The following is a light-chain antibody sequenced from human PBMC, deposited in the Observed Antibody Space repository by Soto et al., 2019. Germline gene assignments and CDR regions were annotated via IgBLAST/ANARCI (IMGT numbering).Light chain of an antibody. CDR3: QQLNSYPWT. CDR2: GAS. J-gene: IGKJ1*01. V-gene: IGKV1-9*01. CDR1: QGISSY. Sequence: DIQLTQSPSFLSASVGDRVTITCRASQGISSYLAWYQQKPGKAPKLLIYGASTLQSGVPSRFSGSGSGTEFTLTISSLLPEDFATYHCQQLNSYPWTFGQGTKVEIK.